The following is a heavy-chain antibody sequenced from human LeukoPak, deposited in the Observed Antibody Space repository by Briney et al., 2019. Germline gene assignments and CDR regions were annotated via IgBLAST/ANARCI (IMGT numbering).Heavy chain of an antibody. D-gene: IGHD3-22*01. V-gene: IGHV4-39*01. CDR3: ARGQRITMIVVVITTFFDY. Sequence: SETLSLTCTVSGGSISSSSYYWGWIRQPPGKGLEWIGSIYYSGSTYYNPSLKSRVTISVDTSKNQFSLKLSSVTAADTAVYYCARGQRITMIVVVITTFFDYWGQGTLVTVSS. J-gene: IGHJ4*02. CDR1: GGSISSSSYY. CDR2: IYYSGST.